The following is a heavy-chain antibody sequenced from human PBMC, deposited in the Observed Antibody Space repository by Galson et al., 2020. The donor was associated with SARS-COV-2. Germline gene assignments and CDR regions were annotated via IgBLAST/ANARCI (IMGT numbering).Heavy chain of an antibody. Sequence: SETLSLTCTVSGGSISSSSYYWGWIRQPPGKGLEWIGSIYYSGSTYYNPSLKSRVTISVDTSKNQFSLKLNSVTAADTAVYYCARDTTTVVTPDYYYGMDVWGQGTTVTVSS. D-gene: IGHD4-17*01. CDR2: IYYSGST. V-gene: IGHV4-39*07. CDR3: ARDTTTVVTPDYYYGMDV. CDR1: GGSISSSSYY. J-gene: IGHJ6*02.